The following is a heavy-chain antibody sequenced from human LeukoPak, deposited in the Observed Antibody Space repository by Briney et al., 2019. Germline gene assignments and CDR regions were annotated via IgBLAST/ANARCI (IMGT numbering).Heavy chain of an antibody. CDR3: AREVFGDLLICDY. D-gene: IGHD3-10*01. J-gene: IGHJ4*02. V-gene: IGHV1-18*01. CDR1: GYTFTSYG. Sequence: ASVKVSCKTSGYTFTSYGISRVRQAPGQGREWMGWISAYDGNTNYAQNLQGRVTMTTDTSTSTAYMELRSLRSDDTALYYCAREVFGDLLICDYWGQGTLVTVYS. CDR2: ISAYDGNT.